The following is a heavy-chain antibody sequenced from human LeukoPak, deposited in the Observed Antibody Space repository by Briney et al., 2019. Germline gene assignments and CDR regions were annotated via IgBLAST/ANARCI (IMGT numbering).Heavy chain of an antibody. CDR3: ASFDRLVRATNDD. Sequence: SVKVSCKASGGSFSSYAISWVRQAPGQGLEWMGGIIPIFGTANYAQKFQGRVTSTTYESTSTAYMELSSLSSGDTAVYYCASFDRLVRATNDDWGQGTLVAVSS. CDR1: GGSFSSYA. D-gene: IGHD1-26*01. CDR2: IIPIFGTA. J-gene: IGHJ1*01. V-gene: IGHV1-69*05.